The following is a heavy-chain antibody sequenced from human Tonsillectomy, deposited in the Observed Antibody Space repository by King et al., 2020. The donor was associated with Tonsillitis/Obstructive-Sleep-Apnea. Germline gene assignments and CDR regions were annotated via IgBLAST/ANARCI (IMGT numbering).Heavy chain of an antibody. D-gene: IGHD1-26*01. Sequence: QLRESGPGLVKPSETLSLTCTVSGGSISSSSYYWGWIRQPPGKGLEWIGSIYYSGSTYYNPSLKSRVTISVDTSKHQFSLKLSSVTAADTAVYYCARSLSGSYHTPVSYWGQGTLVTVSS. CDR2: IYYSGST. J-gene: IGHJ4*02. CDR3: ARSLSGSYHTPVSY. V-gene: IGHV4-39*01. CDR1: GGSISSSSYY.